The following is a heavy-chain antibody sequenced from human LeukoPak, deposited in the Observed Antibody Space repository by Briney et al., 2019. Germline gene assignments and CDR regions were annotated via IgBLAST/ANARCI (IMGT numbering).Heavy chain of an antibody. D-gene: IGHD5-18*01. CDR2: IKSITAGGTT. Sequence: GGSLRLSCAASGFSFNNAWMNWVRQAPGKGLEWVGRIKSITAGGTTDYAGTVKGRFTISRDDSRNTLYLQMNSLKTEDTAVYYCTTDSYGYGDYYYYMDVWGKGTTVTISS. CDR3: TTDSYGYGDYYYYMDV. J-gene: IGHJ6*03. V-gene: IGHV3-15*01. CDR1: GFSFNNAW.